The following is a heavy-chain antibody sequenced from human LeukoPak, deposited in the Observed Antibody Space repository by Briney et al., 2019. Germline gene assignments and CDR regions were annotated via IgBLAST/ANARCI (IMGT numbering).Heavy chain of an antibody. Sequence: PGGSLGLSCAASGFTFSSYGMHWVRQAPGKGLEWVAFIRYDGSNKYYADSVKGRFTISRDNAKNSLYLQMNSLRAEDTAFYYCASGGIYYGAAFEFWGQGTLVTVSS. D-gene: IGHD1-26*01. CDR1: GFTFSSYG. J-gene: IGHJ4*02. V-gene: IGHV3-30*02. CDR3: ASGGIYYGAAFEF. CDR2: IRYDGSNK.